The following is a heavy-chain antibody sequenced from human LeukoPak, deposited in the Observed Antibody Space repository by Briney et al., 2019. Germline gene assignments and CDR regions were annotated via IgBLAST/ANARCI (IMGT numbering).Heavy chain of an antibody. V-gene: IGHV3-64D*09. Sequence: PGGSLRLSCSASGFTFSMSAMHWVRQGPGKGPQYVSAISSNGGSTYYADSVKGRFTISRDNSKNTLHLQMSSLRPEDTAVYYCVGVRWFGGSNWFDPWGQGTLVTVSS. CDR2: ISSNGGST. CDR1: GFTFSMSA. D-gene: IGHD3-10*01. CDR3: VGVRWFGGSNWFDP. J-gene: IGHJ5*02.